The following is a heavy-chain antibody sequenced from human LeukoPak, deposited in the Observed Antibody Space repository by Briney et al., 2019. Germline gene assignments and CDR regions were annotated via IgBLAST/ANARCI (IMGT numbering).Heavy chain of an antibody. V-gene: IGHV1-69*13. J-gene: IGHJ4*02. CDR2: IIPIFGTA. CDR1: GGTFSSYA. D-gene: IGHD4-17*01. Sequence: SVKVSCKASGGTFSSYAISWVRQAPGQGLEWMGGIIPIFGTANYAQKFQGRVTITADESTSTAYMELSSLISEDTAVYYCARDPGAYGDYFRPSGWDSWGQGTLVTISS. CDR3: ARDPGAYGDYFRPSGWDS.